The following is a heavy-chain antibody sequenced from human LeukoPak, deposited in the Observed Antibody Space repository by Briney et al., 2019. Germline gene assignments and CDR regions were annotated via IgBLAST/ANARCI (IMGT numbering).Heavy chain of an antibody. V-gene: IGHV3-74*01. Sequence: PGGSLRLSCAASGFTFIAYWMHWVRQAPGKGLVWISRINSDRSSTTYAAFVKGRFTISRDNATNPLYLQMNSRRAEDTAVYYGARGGGYSSGHIDYGRQEIVVSLSS. J-gene: IGHJ4*02. CDR1: GFTFIAYW. CDR3: ARGGGYSSGHIDY. D-gene: IGHD5-18*01. CDR2: INSDRSST.